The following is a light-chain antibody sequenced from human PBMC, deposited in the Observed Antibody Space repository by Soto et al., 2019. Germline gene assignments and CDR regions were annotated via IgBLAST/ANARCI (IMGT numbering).Light chain of an antibody. CDR3: NSYTTSSTLV. V-gene: IGLV2-14*01. CDR1: TSDIGGYKF. Sequence: QSALTQPASVSGSPGQSITFSCTGTTSDIGGYKFVSWYQQHPGKAPKLIIYEVTNRPSGVSNRFSGSKSGNTASLTISGLQAEDEADYYCNSYTTSSTLVSGTGTKLTVL. CDR2: EVT. J-gene: IGLJ1*01.